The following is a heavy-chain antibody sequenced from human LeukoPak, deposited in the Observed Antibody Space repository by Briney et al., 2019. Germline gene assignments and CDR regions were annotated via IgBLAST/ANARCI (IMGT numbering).Heavy chain of an antibody. Sequence: PSETLSLTCTVSGGSIRSSYYYWGWIRQPPGKGLEWIGYIYYSGSTYYNPSLRSRVTMAVDTSKNQLSLKLSSVTAADTAVYYCARDQSAVTGWLDPWGQGTLVTVSS. CDR1: GGSIRSSYYY. CDR3: ARDQSAVTGWLDP. D-gene: IGHD4-17*01. CDR2: IYYSGST. J-gene: IGHJ5*02. V-gene: IGHV4-31*03.